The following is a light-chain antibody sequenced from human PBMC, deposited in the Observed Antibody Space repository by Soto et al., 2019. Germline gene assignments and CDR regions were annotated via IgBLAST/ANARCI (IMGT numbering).Light chain of an antibody. V-gene: IGKV3-20*01. CDR3: QQYDISCT. CDR1: QSVSSSY. Sequence: EIVLTQSPGTLSLSPGERATLSCRASQSVSSSYLAWYQQKPGQAPSLLIYGASSRATGIPDRFSGSGSGTDFTLTISRLEPEDFAVYYCQQYDISCTFGQGTKVEI. CDR2: GAS. J-gene: IGKJ1*01.